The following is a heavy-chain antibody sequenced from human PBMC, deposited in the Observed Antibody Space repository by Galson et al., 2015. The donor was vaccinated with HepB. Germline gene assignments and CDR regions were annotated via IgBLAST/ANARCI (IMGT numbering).Heavy chain of an antibody. D-gene: IGHD3-3*01. CDR3: AKSKRDEGLYGVVLIRDWYFDL. CDR1: GFPFATFA. CDR2: VGGTGYET. V-gene: IGHV3-23*01. Sequence: SLRLSCAASGFPFATFAMNWVRQAPGKGLEWVSGVGGTGYETFYADSVKGRFTISRDNSKNTLYLQMHNLSAEDTAVYYCAKSKRDEGLYGVVLIRDWYFDLWGRGTLVSVSS. J-gene: IGHJ2*01.